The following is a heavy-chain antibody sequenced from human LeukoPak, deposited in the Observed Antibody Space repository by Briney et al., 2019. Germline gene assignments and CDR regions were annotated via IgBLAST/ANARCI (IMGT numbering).Heavy chain of an antibody. CDR2: IYYSGST. CDR3: ARAKGEVWFGELKQSWFDP. Sequence: PSETLSLTCTVSGGSISSYYWSWIRQPPGKGLEWIGYIYYSGSTNYNPSLKSRVTISVDTSKNQFSLKLSSVTAADTAVYYCARAKGEVWFGELKQSWFDPWGQGTLVTVSS. J-gene: IGHJ5*02. CDR1: GGSISSYY. D-gene: IGHD3-10*01. V-gene: IGHV4-59*01.